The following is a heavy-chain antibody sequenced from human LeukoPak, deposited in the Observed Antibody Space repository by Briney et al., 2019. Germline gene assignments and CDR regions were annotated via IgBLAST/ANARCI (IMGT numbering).Heavy chain of an antibody. CDR1: GGSISSYY. V-gene: IGHV4-59*01. J-gene: IGHJ4*02. CDR3: ARVSVAREHYYDSSGYYWVFDY. D-gene: IGHD3-22*01. CDR2: IYYSGST. Sequence: PPETLSLTCTVSGGSISSYYWSWIRQPPGKGLEWIGYIYYSGSTNYNPSLKSRVTISVDTSKNQFSLKLSSVTAADTAVYYCARVSVAREHYYDSSGYYWVFDYWGQGTLVTVSS.